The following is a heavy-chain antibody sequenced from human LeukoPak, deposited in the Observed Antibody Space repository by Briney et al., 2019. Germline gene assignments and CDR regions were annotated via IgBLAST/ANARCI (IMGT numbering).Heavy chain of an antibody. D-gene: IGHD3-3*01. CDR1: GFTFSSYS. Sequence: PGGSLRLSCAASGFTFSSYSMNWVRQAPGKGLEWVSSISSSSSYIYYADSVKGRFTISGDNAKNSLYLQMNSLRAEDTAVYYCASTPYYDFWSGYLESDYWGQGTLVTVSS. CDR2: ISSSSSYI. V-gene: IGHV3-21*01. J-gene: IGHJ4*02. CDR3: ASTPYYDFWSGYLESDY.